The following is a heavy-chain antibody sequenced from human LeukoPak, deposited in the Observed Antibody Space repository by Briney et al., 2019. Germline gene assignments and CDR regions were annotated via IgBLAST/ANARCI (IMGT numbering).Heavy chain of an antibody. D-gene: IGHD3-3*01. J-gene: IGHJ4*02. V-gene: IGHV3-21*01. CDR1: GFTFSGFG. CDR3: ARDRAWNYFDY. CDR2: VSRSSSDT. Sequence: GGSLRLSCAASGFTFSGFGMNWVRQAPGKGLEWVSSVSRSSSDTYYADSVKGRFTISRDNAKNSLYLQMNSLRAEDTAVYYCARDRAWNYFDYWGQGTLVTVSS.